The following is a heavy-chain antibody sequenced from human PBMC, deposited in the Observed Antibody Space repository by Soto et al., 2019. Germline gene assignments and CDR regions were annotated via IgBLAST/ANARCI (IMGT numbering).Heavy chain of an antibody. CDR3: ARVGWATRRSGMDV. V-gene: IGHV4-4*07. D-gene: IGHD5-12*01. J-gene: IGHJ6*02. Sequence: SETLSLTCTVSGGSISSYYWSWIRQPAGKGLEWIGRIYTSGSTNYNPSLESRVTMSVDTSKNQFSLKLSSVTAADTAVYYCARVGWATRRSGMDVWGQGTTVTVSS. CDR2: IYTSGST. CDR1: GGSISSYY.